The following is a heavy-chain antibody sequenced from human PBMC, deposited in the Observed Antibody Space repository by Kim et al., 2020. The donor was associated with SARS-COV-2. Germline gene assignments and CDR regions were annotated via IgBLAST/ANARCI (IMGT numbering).Heavy chain of an antibody. CDR2: IDPSDSYT. J-gene: IGHJ5*02. Sequence: GESLKISCKGSGYSFTSYWISWVRQMPGKGLEWMGRIDPSDSYTNYSPSFQGHVTISADKSISTAYLQWSSLKASDTAMYYCARDRTLYCSSTSCAGWFDPWGQGTLVTVSS. CDR3: ARDRTLYCSSTSCAGWFDP. CDR1: GYSFTSYW. V-gene: IGHV5-10-1*01. D-gene: IGHD2-2*01.